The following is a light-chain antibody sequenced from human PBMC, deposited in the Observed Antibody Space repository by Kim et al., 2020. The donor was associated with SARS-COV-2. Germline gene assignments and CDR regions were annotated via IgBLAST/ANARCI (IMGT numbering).Light chain of an antibody. CDR1: QTVTANY. Sequence: LSPEERAILSCRASQTVTANYLAWYQQKPGQAPRLLSCAASSRATGIPDRFSGSGSGADFTLTISRLEPEDFAVYYCQQYVDSPYSFGQGTKLEI. CDR2: AAS. V-gene: IGKV3-20*01. J-gene: IGKJ2*01. CDR3: QQYVDSPYS.